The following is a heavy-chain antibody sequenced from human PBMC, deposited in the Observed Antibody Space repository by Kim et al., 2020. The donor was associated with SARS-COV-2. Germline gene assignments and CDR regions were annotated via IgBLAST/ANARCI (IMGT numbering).Heavy chain of an antibody. CDR2: INHSGST. CDR1: GGSFSGYY. J-gene: IGHJ4*02. Sequence: SETLSLTCAVYGGSFSGYYWSWIRQPPGKGLEWIGEINHSGSTNYNPSLKSRVTISVDTSKNQFSLKLSSVTAADTTVYYCARGQEMRYDYVWGSYRSKRGNYFDYWGQGTLVTVSS. CDR3: ARGQEMRYDYVWGSYRSKRGNYFDY. D-gene: IGHD3-16*02. V-gene: IGHV4-34*01.